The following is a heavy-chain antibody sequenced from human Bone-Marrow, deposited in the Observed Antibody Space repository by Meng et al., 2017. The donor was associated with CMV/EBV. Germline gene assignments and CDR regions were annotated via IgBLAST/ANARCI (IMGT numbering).Heavy chain of an antibody. V-gene: IGHV3-33*01. Sequence: SLKISCAASGFTFSSYGMHWVRQAPGKGLECVAVIWYDGSNKYYADSVKGQFTISRDNSKNTLYLQMNSLRAEDTALYYCARPTHWGQGTLVTVSS. CDR3: ARPTH. J-gene: IGHJ4*02. CDR1: GFTFSSYG. CDR2: IWYDGSNK.